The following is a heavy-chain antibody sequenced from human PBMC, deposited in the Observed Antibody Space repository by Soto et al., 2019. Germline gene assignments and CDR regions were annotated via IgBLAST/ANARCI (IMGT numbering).Heavy chain of an antibody. D-gene: IGHD6-13*01. V-gene: IGHV1-3*01. CDR3: ARGLPGYSSSSRHFLVDY. CDR1: GYTFTSYA. Sequence: GASVKVSCKASGYTFTSYAMHWVRQAPGQRLEWMGWINAGNGNTKYSQKFQGRVTITRDTSASTAYMELGSLRSEDTAVYYCARGLPGYSSSSRHFLVDYWGQGTLVTVSS. CDR2: INAGNGNT. J-gene: IGHJ4*02.